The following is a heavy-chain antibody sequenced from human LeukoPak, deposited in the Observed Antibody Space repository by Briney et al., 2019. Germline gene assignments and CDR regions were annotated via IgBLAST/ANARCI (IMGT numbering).Heavy chain of an antibody. CDR1: GYTFTSYY. Sequence: ASVKVSCKASGYTFTSYYMHWVRQAPGQGLEWMGIINPSGGSTSYAQKFQGRVTMTRDTSTSTVYMELSSLRSEDTAVYYCARTYFTAAAASGGGAYYMDVWGKGTTVTVSS. CDR2: INPSGGST. CDR3: ARTYFTAAAASGGGAYYMDV. D-gene: IGHD6-13*01. J-gene: IGHJ6*03. V-gene: IGHV1-46*03.